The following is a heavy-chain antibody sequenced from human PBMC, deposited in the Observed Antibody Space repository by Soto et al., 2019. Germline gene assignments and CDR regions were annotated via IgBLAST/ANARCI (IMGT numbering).Heavy chain of an antibody. J-gene: IGHJ4*01. V-gene: IGHV3-7*01. CDR2: IKTDASEK. D-gene: IGHD3-10*01. CDR1: GFSVGSSW. CDR3: ASDSGYGPGSSVTHYLDY. Sequence: HGCSLGLSCTSSGFSVGSSWVSWVRHAPGKGLEWLATIKTDASEKKYVDSVRGRFTVSRDNAKNSLYLQMDSLRVEDTAVYYCASDSGYGPGSSVTHYLDYWGHGTLVTVSS.